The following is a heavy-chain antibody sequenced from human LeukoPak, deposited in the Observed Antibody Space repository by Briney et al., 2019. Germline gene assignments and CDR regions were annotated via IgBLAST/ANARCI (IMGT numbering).Heavy chain of an antibody. J-gene: IGHJ4*02. D-gene: IGHD6-19*01. CDR3: AKVRAGSSSLFDY. Sequence: PGGSLRLSCAASGFTFSSYAMSWVRQAPGKGLEWVSTISGTGGGTYYADSVKGRFTISRDNSKNTLYLQMNSLRAEDTAVYYCAKVRAGSSSLFDYWGQGTLVTVSS. CDR1: GFTFSSYA. CDR2: ISGTGGGT. V-gene: IGHV3-23*01.